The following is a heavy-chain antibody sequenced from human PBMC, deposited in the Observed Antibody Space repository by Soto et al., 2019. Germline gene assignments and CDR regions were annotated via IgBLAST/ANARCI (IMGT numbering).Heavy chain of an antibody. CDR2: INSDGSST. D-gene: IGHD3-3*01. J-gene: IGHJ4*02. V-gene: IGHV3-74*01. CDR1: GFTFSSYW. CDR3: ARDGTDDFWEAPIDY. Sequence: GGSLRLSCAASGFTFSSYWMHWVRQAPGKGLVWVSRINSDGSSTSYADSVKGRFTISRDNAKNTLYLQMNSLRAEDTAVYYCARDGTDDFWEAPIDYWGQGTLVTVSS.